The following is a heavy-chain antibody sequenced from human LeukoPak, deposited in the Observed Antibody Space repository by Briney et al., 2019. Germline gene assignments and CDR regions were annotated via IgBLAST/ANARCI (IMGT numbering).Heavy chain of an antibody. J-gene: IGHJ4*02. CDR3: AKDFWSGYYPNY. CDR1: GFTFSSHV. D-gene: IGHD3-3*01. Sequence: GGSLRLSCAASGFTFSSHVMSWVRQAPGKGLEWVSDIGASGDTTYYADSVKGRFTISRDNSKNTLYLQMNSLRAEDTAVYYCAKDFWSGYYPNYWGQGTLVTVSS. CDR2: IGASGDTT. V-gene: IGHV3-23*01.